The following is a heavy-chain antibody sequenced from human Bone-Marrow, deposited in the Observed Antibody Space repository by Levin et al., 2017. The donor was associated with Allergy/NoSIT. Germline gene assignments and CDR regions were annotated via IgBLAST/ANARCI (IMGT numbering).Heavy chain of an antibody. CDR3: ARDTSLYGGYGMDV. V-gene: IGHV4-30-4*01. Sequence: SQTLSLPCTVSGGSISSGDYYWSWIRQPPGKGLEWIGYIYYSGSTYYNPSLKSRVTISVDTSKNQFSLKLSSVTAADTAVYYCARDTSLYGGYGMDVWGQGTTVTVSS. J-gene: IGHJ6*02. CDR1: GGSISSGDYY. D-gene: IGHD4-23*01. CDR2: IYYSGST.